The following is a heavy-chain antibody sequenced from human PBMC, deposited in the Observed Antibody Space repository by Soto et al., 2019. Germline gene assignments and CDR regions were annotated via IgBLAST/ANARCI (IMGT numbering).Heavy chain of an antibody. J-gene: IGHJ6*02. CDR3: ARGLRTGNYGMDV. Sequence: ASVKVSCKASGCTFDNYAVSWVRQAPGQGLEWMGGIIPMFETVNYAQRFQGRLTIAADESTSTAYMELTSLTSADTAIYFCARGLRTGNYGMDVRGQGTTVPVYS. CDR1: GCTFDNYA. D-gene: IGHD4-17*01. V-gene: IGHV1-69*13. CDR2: IIPMFETV.